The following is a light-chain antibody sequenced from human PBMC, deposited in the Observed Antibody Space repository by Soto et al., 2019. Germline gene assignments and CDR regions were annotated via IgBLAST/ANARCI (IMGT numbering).Light chain of an antibody. Sequence: AIRMTQSPSSLSASTGDRVTITCRASQGISSYLAWYQQKPGKAPKLLIYAASTLQSGVPSRFSGSGSGTDFTLTISCLQSEDFATYYCQHGYVAPYNFGQGTKVDIK. J-gene: IGKJ2*01. V-gene: IGKV1-8*01. CDR1: QGISSY. CDR2: AAS. CDR3: QHGYVAPYN.